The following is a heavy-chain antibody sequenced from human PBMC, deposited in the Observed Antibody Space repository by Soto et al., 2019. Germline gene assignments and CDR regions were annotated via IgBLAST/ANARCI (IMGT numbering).Heavy chain of an antibody. CDR2: IKQDGSEK. Sequence: QPGGSLRLSCAASGFTFSSYWMSWVRQAPGKGLEWVANIKQDGSEKYYVDSVKGRFTISRDNAKNSLYLQMNSLRAEDTAVYYCARLDYGDYYNWFDPWGQGTLVTVSS. V-gene: IGHV3-7*01. CDR3: ARLDYGDYYNWFDP. D-gene: IGHD4-17*01. CDR1: GFTFSSYW. J-gene: IGHJ5*02.